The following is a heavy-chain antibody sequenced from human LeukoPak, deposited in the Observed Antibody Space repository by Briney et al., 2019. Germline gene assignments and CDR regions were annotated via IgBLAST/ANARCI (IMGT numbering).Heavy chain of an antibody. CDR2: ISGSGGST. V-gene: IGHV3-23*01. CDR1: GFTFSSYS. D-gene: IGHD1-26*01. Sequence: PGGSLRLSCAASGFTFSSYSMNWVRQAPGKGLEWVSAISGSGGSTYYADSVKGRFTISRDNSKNTLYLQMNSLRAEDTAVYYCAKVGIVGANVGYYFDYWGQGTLVTVSS. CDR3: AKVGIVGANVGYYFDY. J-gene: IGHJ4*02.